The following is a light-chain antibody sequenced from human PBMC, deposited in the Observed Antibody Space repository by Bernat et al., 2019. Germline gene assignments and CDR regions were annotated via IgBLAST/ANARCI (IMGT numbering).Light chain of an antibody. CDR3: SSYTSSSNPWV. Sequence: QSALTQPASVSGSPGQSITISCTGTSSDVGGYNYVSWYQQHPGKAPKLMIYDVSNRPSGVSNRFSGSKSGNTASLTISGLQAEDEADYYCSSYTSSSNPWVFGGGTKRTVL. CDR1: SSDVGGYNY. J-gene: IGLJ3*02. V-gene: IGLV2-14*01. CDR2: DVS.